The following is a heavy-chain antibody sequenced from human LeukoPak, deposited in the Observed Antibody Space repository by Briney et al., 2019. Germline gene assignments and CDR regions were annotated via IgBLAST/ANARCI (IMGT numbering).Heavy chain of an antibody. CDR1: GFTFSSYA. CDR2: ISVSSTT. J-gene: IGHJ3*02. D-gene: IGHD1-1*01. V-gene: IGHV3-23*01. CDR3: AKCNLDNCREGFDI. Sequence: GGSLTLSCAAAGFTFSSYALSWLRQAPGEGLDWVSSISVSSTTYYLDSVKGRFTISRDNYKNALYLQMNSLRAEDTALYYCAKCNLDNCREGFDIWGQGTMVTVSS.